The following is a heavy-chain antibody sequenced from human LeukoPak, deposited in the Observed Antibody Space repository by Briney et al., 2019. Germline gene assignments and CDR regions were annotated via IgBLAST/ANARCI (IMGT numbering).Heavy chain of an antibody. D-gene: IGHD6-13*01. J-gene: IGHJ4*02. Sequence: SVKVSCKASGCTFSSYAISWVRQAPGQGLEWMGGIIPILGIANYAQKFQGRVTITADKSTSTAYMELSSLRSEDTAVYYCARDGARYSSSPTNFDYWGQGTLVTVSS. V-gene: IGHV1-69*10. CDR1: GCTFSSYA. CDR2: IIPILGIA. CDR3: ARDGARYSSSPTNFDY.